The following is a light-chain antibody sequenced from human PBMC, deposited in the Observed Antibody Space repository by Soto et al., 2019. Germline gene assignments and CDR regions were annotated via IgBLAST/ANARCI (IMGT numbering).Light chain of an antibody. Sequence: QSALTQAASVSGSPGQSITISCTGTSSDVGGYNYVSWYQQHPGKAPKLMIYDVSNRPSGVSNRFSGSKSGNTASLTISGLHAEDEADYYCSSYTSNSTLYVFGTGTKLTVL. J-gene: IGLJ1*01. CDR2: DVS. CDR1: SSDVGGYNY. V-gene: IGLV2-14*01. CDR3: SSYTSNSTLYV.